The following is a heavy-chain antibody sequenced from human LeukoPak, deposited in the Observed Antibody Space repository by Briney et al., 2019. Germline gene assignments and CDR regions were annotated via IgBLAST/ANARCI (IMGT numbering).Heavy chain of an antibody. J-gene: IGHJ4*02. V-gene: IGHV3-53*01. CDR3: ARGRGYRDYDRPLDY. Sequence: PGGSLRLSCAASGFTVSSNYMNWVRQAPGKGLEWVSVITSGGNTYYADSVKGRFTTSRDNSKNTLYVQMNSLRAEDTATYYCARGRGYRDYDRPLDYWGQGTLVTVSS. D-gene: IGHD5-12*01. CDR2: ITSGGNT. CDR1: GFTVSSNY.